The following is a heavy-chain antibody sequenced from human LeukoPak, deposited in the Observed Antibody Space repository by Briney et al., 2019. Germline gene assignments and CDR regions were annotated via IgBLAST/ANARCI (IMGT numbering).Heavy chain of an antibody. CDR3: VRVDEGVVPAH. V-gene: IGHV3-74*01. D-gene: IGHD2-15*01. Sequence: QSGGSLRLSCVASGFTFSDYWMHWVRQAPGKGLVWVSRINSDGSSPNYADSVKGRFTISRDNAKNTVYLQMNSLRAEDTAVYYXVRVDEGVVPAHWGQGTLITVSS. CDR2: INSDGSSP. J-gene: IGHJ1*01. CDR1: GFTFSDYW.